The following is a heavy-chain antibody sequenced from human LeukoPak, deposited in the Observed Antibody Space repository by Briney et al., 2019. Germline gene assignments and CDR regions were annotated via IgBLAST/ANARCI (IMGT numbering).Heavy chain of an antibody. V-gene: IGHV4-31*03. CDR2: IYYSGST. D-gene: IGHD5-12*01. CDR3: ARDLMSGYEGWFDP. CDR1: GGSISSGGYD. J-gene: IGHJ5*02. Sequence: PSETLSLTCTVSGGSISSGGYDWSWMRQRPGKGLEWIGYIYYSGSTYYNPSLKSRVTISVDTSKNQFSLKLSSVTAADTAVYYCARDLMSGYEGWFDPWGQGTLVTVSS.